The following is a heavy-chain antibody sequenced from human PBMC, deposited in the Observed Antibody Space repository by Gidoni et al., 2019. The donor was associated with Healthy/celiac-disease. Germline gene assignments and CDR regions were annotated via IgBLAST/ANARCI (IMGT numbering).Heavy chain of an antibody. V-gene: IGHV4-61*01. CDR1: GGSVSSGSYY. CDR2: IYYSGST. Sequence: QVQLQESGPGLVKPSETLSLTCTVSGGSVSSGSYYWSWIRQPPGKGLEWIGYIYYSGSTNYNPSLKSRVTISVDTSKNQFSLKLSSVTAADTAVYYCARDRKGFSHEYDYVWGSYRPDAFDIWGQGTMVTVSS. D-gene: IGHD3-16*02. J-gene: IGHJ3*02. CDR3: ARDRKGFSHEYDYVWGSYRPDAFDI.